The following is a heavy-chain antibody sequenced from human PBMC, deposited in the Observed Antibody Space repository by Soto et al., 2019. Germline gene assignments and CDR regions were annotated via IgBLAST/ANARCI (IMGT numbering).Heavy chain of an antibody. CDR2: INPSGGST. J-gene: IGHJ5*02. D-gene: IGHD6-13*01. V-gene: IGHV1-46*01. CDR3: ALSPPLDSSSWHPSSPRLDP. CDR1: GYTFTSYY. Sequence: GASVKVTWKASGYTFTSYYMHWVRQAPGQGLEWMGIINPSGGSTSYAQKFQGRVTMTRDTSTSTVYMELSSLRSEDTAVYYCALSPPLDSSSWHPSSPRLDPWGPGTLVTVSS.